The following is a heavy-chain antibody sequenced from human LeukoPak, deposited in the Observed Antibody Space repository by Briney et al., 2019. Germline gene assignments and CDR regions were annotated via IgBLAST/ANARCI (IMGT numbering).Heavy chain of an antibody. Sequence: SVKVSCKASGGTFSSYAISWVRQAPGQGLEWMGGIIPIFGTANYAQKFQGRVTITADESTSTAYMELSSLRSEDTAVYYCARGYCNGGSCYREEYYFDYWGQGTLVTVSS. D-gene: IGHD2-15*01. CDR3: ARGYCNGGSCYREEYYFDY. V-gene: IGHV1-69*13. CDR1: GGTFSSYA. CDR2: IIPIFGTA. J-gene: IGHJ4*02.